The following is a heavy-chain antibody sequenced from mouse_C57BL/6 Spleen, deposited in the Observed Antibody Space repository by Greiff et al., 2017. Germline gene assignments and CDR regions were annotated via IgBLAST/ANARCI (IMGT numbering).Heavy chain of an antibody. CDR1: GFTFSSYA. CDR2: ISDGGSYT. CDR3: ARDGDFDC. D-gene: IGHD1-1*02. J-gene: IGHJ2*01. V-gene: IGHV5-4*01. Sequence: EVKLMESGGGLVKPGGSLKLSCAASGFTFSSYAMSWVRQTPERRLEWVATISDGGSYTYYPDNVQGRFTISRDNAKNNLYLQMSHLKSEDTAMYYCARDGDFDCWGQGTTLTVSS.